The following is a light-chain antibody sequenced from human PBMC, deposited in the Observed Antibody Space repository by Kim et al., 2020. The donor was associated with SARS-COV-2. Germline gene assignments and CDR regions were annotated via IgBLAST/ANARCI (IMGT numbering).Light chain of an antibody. Sequence: QAGLTQPPSVSKGLRQTATLSCTGNTYNVGNQGAAWLQQHQGHPPRLLSYRNNNRPSGISERLSASRSGHTASLTITGLQPEDEADYYCSAWDSSLSTWVFGGGTQLTVL. CDR2: RNN. CDR3: SAWDSSLSTWV. J-gene: IGLJ3*02. V-gene: IGLV10-54*01. CDR1: TYNVGNQG.